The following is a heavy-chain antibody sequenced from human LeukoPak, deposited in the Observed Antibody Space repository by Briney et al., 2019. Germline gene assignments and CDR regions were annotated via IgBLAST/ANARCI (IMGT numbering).Heavy chain of an antibody. J-gene: IGHJ4*02. Sequence: PSETLSLTCTVSGGSISNFFRSWIRQPPGKGLEWIGYIYYSGNTNYNPSLKSRVTISLDTSQGQFSLKVTSVTAADTAVYYCARGRDYFDFWGQGTLVTVSS. V-gene: IGHV4-59*01. CDR2: IYYSGNT. CDR1: GGSISNFF. CDR3: ARGRDYFDF.